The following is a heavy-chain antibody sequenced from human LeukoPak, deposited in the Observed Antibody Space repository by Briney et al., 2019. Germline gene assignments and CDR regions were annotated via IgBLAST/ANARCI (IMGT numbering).Heavy chain of an antibody. Sequence: SETLSLTCAVYGGSFSPYYWSWIRQPPEKGLEWIGEINHSGSTNYNPSLKSRVTISVDTSKNQFSLKLSSVTAADTAVYYCARGGLYCGGDCYVDHWGQGSLVTVSS. D-gene: IGHD2-21*02. CDR2: INHSGST. V-gene: IGHV4-34*01. CDR3: ARGGLYCGGDCYVDH. CDR1: GGSFSPYY. J-gene: IGHJ4*02.